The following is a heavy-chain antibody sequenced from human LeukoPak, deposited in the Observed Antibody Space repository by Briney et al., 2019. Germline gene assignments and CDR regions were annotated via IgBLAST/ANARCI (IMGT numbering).Heavy chain of an antibody. CDR2: INSDESST. CDR3: ARASGYYDGSGYYNGMDV. Sequence: GGSLRLSCAASGFTLSTYWMHWVRQVPGKGLVWVSRINSDESSTSYADSVTGRFTISRDNARNTLYLQMNSLRAEDTAVYYCARASGYYDGSGYYNGMDVWGQGTTDTVSS. CDR1: GFTLSTYW. J-gene: IGHJ6*02. D-gene: IGHD3-22*01. V-gene: IGHV3-74*01.